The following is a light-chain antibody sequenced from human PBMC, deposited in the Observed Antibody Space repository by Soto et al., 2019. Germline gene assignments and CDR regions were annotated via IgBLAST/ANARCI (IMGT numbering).Light chain of an antibody. CDR3: SSYTSSSTGV. CDR1: SSDVGGYNY. V-gene: IGLV2-14*01. CDR2: EVS. J-gene: IGLJ3*02. Sequence: QSALTQPASVSGSPGQSIIISCTGTSSDVGGYNYVSWYQQHPGKAPKLMIYEVSNRPSGVSDRFSGSKSGNTASLTISGPQAEDEADYYCSSYTSSSTGVFGGGTKVTVL.